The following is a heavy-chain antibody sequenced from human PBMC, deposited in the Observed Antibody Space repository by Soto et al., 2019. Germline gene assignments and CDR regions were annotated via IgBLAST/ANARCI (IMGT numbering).Heavy chain of an antibody. Sequence: SETLSLTCTVSGGSISSGDYYWSWIRQPPGKGLEWIGYIYYSGSTYYNPSLKSRATISVDTSKNQFSLKLSSVTAADTAVYYCARVSTGYYDSSGYYAFDYWGQGTLVTVSS. CDR1: GGSISSGDYY. V-gene: IGHV4-30-4*01. CDR3: ARVSTGYYDSSGYYAFDY. J-gene: IGHJ4*02. CDR2: IYYSGST. D-gene: IGHD3-22*01.